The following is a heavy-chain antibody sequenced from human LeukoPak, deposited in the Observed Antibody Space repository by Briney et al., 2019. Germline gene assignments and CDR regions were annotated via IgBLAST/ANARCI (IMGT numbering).Heavy chain of an antibody. CDR2: IKSKTDGGTT. D-gene: IGHD2-15*01. J-gene: IGHJ4*02. Sequence: GGSLRLSCAASGFTFSNAWMSWVRQAPGKGLEWVGRIKSKTDGGTTDYAAPVKGRFTITRDDSKNTLYLQMNSLKTEDTAVYYCTTGRIVVVVAATVPFDYWGQGTLVTVSS. CDR1: GFTFSNAW. V-gene: IGHV3-15*01. CDR3: TTGRIVVVVAATVPFDY.